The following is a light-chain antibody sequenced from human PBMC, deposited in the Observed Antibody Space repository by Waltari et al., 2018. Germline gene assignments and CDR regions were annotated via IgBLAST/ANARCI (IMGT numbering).Light chain of an antibody. CDR3: QVWESGTDHHVE. J-gene: IGLJ2*01. CDR1: NIEAEP. Sequence: SYVLTQPPSVSVAAGPTARMTCGGKNIEAEPVHLYQQRPGQAPILVISYDSDRPSGIPERFSGSNSGNTATLTISRVEAGDEADYYCQVWESGTDHHVEFGGGTKLTVL. V-gene: IGLV3-21*01. CDR2: YDS.